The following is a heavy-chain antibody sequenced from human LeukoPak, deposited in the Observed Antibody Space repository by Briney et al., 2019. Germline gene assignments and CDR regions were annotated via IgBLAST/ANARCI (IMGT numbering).Heavy chain of an antibody. CDR2: INPNSGGT. V-gene: IGHV1-2*04. Sequence: ASVKVSCKASGYTFTGYYMHWVRQAPGQGLEWMGWINPNSGGTNYAQKFQGWVTMTRDTSISTAYMELSRLRSDDTAVYYCARSPRITMVRGATRYFDYWGQGTLVTVSS. CDR3: ARSPRITMVRGATRYFDY. J-gene: IGHJ4*02. D-gene: IGHD3-10*01. CDR1: GYTFTGYY.